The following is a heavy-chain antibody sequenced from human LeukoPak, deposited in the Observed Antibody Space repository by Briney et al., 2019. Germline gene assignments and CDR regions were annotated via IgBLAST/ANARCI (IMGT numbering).Heavy chain of an antibody. J-gene: IGHJ4*02. V-gene: IGHV4-38-2*02. CDR2: IYHSGST. CDR3: ARDRGSRSSGSYVD. D-gene: IGHD6-19*01. CDR1: GYSISSGYY. Sequence: SETLSLTCAVSGYSISSGYYWSWIRQPPGKGLEWIGSIYHSGSTYYNPSLKSRVTISVDTSKNQFSLKLSSVTAADTAVYYCARDRGSRSSGSYVDWGQGTLVTVSS.